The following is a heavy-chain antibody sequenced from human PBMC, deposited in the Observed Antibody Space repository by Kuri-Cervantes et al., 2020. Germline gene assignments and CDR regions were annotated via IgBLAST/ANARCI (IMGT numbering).Heavy chain of an antibody. CDR3: ARTDCSSTSCYFHYYYMDV. CDR2: IIPIFGTA. Sequence: SVKVSCKASGGTFSSYAISWVRQAPRQGLEWMGGIIPIFGTANYAQKFQGRVTITADESTSTAYMELSSLRSDDTAVYYCARTDCSSTSCYFHYYYMDVWGKGTTVTVSS. J-gene: IGHJ6*03. D-gene: IGHD2-2*01. V-gene: IGHV1-69*13. CDR1: GGTFSSYA.